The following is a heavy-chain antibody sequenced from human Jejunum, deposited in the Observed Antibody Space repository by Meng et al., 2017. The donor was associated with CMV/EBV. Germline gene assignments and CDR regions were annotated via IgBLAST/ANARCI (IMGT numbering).Heavy chain of an antibody. Sequence: GFTFNSYWMHWGRQAPGKGLVWVSRINRDGTSTTYADSVKGRFTFSRDNAKSTLYLQLNSLRAEDTAVYYCARGGASDYYYYGLDVWGQGTTVTVSS. CDR2: INRDGTST. J-gene: IGHJ6*02. D-gene: IGHD1-26*01. CDR3: ARGGASDYYYYGLDV. CDR1: GFTFNSYW. V-gene: IGHV3-74*01.